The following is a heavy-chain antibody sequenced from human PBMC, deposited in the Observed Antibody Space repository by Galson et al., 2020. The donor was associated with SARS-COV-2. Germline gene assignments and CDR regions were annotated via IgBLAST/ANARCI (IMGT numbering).Heavy chain of an antibody. CDR2: INPSGGST. CDR3: ARDLTVTKSVYDYYYGMDV. J-gene: IGHJ6*02. V-gene: IGHV1-46*03. Sequence: ASVKVSCKASGYTFTSYYMHWVRQAPGQGLEWMGIINPSGGSTSYAQKFQGRVTMTRDTSTSTVYMELSSLRSEDTAVYYCARDLTVTKSVYDYYYGMDVWGQGTTVTVSS. D-gene: IGHD4-17*01. CDR1: GYTFTSYY.